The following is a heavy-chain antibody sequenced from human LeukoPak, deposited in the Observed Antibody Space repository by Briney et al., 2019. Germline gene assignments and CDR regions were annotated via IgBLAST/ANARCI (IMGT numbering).Heavy chain of an antibody. Sequence: GGSLRLSCAASGFTFSSYSMTWVRQAPGKGLEWVSYISSSSSTIYYADSVKGRFTISRDNAKNSLYLQMNSLRAEDTAVYYCARDDYGDYHDYWGQGTLVTVSS. CDR2: ISSSSSTI. V-gene: IGHV3-48*01. CDR1: GFTFSSYS. CDR3: ARDDYGDYHDY. D-gene: IGHD4-17*01. J-gene: IGHJ4*02.